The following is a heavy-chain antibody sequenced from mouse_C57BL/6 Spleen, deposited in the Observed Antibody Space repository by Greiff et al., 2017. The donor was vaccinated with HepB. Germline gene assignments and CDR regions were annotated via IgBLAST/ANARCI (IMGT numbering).Heavy chain of an antibody. V-gene: IGHV1-50*01. CDR3: ARHYGSSYGYFDY. J-gene: IGHJ2*01. CDR2: IDPSDSYT. Sequence: QVQLQRPGAELVKPGASVKLSCKASGYTFTSYWMQWVKQRPGQGLEWIGEIDPSDSYTNYNQKFKGKATLTVDTSSSTAYMQLSSLTSEDSAVYYCARHYGSSYGYFDYWGQGTTLTVSS. D-gene: IGHD1-1*01. CDR1: GYTFTSYW.